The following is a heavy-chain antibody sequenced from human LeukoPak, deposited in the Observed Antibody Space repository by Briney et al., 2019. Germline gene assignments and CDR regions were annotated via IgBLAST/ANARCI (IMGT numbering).Heavy chain of an antibody. Sequence: PSETLSLTCAVSTDSFSSHHWTWIRQPPGKGLEWIGYISYIGSTNYNPSLKSRVTISIDTSKNQFSLKLSSVTAADTAVYYCARDVVTVTKGFDIWGQGTMVSVSS. CDR2: ISYIGST. J-gene: IGHJ3*02. CDR1: TDSFSSHH. D-gene: IGHD4-17*01. CDR3: ARDVVTVTKGFDI. V-gene: IGHV4-59*11.